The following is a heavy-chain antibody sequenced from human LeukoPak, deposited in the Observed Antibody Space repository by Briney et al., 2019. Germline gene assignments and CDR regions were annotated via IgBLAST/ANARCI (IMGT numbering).Heavy chain of an antibody. CDR3: ARDRLTTVTTFHFDY. CDR1: GFTFSSYA. Sequence: GRSLRLSCAASGFTFSSYAMHWVRQAPGKGLEWVAVIWSDTTNKYYADSVKGRFTITRDNSKNTLYLQMSSLRAEDTAMYYCARDRLTTVTTFHFDYWGQGTLVTVSS. CDR2: IWSDTTNK. D-gene: IGHD4-17*01. J-gene: IGHJ4*02. V-gene: IGHV3-33*01.